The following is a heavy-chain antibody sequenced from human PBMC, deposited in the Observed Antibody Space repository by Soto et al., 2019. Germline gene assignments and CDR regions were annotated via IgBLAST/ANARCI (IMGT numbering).Heavy chain of an antibody. D-gene: IGHD3-10*01. CDR3: VVRGEIYYYYYMDV. V-gene: IGHV1-3*01. Sequence: ASVKVSCKASGYTFTSYAMHWVRQAPGQRLEWMGWINAGNGNTKYSQKFQGRVTITRDTSASTAYMELSSLRSEDTAVYYCVVRGEIYYYYYMDVWGKGTTVTVSS. CDR2: INAGNGNT. J-gene: IGHJ6*03. CDR1: GYTFTSYA.